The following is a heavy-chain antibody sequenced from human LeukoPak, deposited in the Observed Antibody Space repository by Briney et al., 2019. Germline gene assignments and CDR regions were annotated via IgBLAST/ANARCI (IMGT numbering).Heavy chain of an antibody. CDR1: SGSISSHY. CDR2: IYYSGST. D-gene: IGHD6-6*01. Sequence: PSETLSLTCTVSSGSISSHYWSWIRQPPGKGLEWIGYIYYSGSTHYNPSLESRVTISLDTSRNQFSLRLTSVTAADTAVYYCARGEYSRSTYYSCFMDVWGKGTTVTVSS. V-gene: IGHV4-59*11. J-gene: IGHJ6*03. CDR3: ARGEYSRSTYYSCFMDV.